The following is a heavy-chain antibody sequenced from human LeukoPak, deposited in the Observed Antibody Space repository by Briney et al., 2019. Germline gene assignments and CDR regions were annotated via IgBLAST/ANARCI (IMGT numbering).Heavy chain of an antibody. CDR2: IYHSGSGST. V-gene: IGHV4-30-2*01. D-gene: IGHD1-20*01. CDR3: ARGPYNWNRRPFDY. J-gene: IGHJ4*02. CDR1: GGSISSGGHS. Sequence: SQTLSLTCTVSGGSISSGGHSWSWIRQPPGKGLEWIGYIYHSGSGSTYYNAPLKSRFTMSVDTSKNQFSLDLSSVTAADTAVYYCARGPYNWNRRPFDYWGQGTLVTVSS.